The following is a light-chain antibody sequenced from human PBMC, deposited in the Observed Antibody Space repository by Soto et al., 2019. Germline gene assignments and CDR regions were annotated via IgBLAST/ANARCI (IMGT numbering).Light chain of an antibody. CDR3: QSYDCSLIGYYV. J-gene: IGLJ1*01. V-gene: IGLV1-40*01. CDR1: SSNIGAGYD. Sequence: QSALTQPPSVSGAPGQRVTISCTGSSSNIGAGYDVHWYQQLPGTAPKLLIYGNSNRPSGVPDRFSGSKSGTSASLAITGLQAEDEADYYCQSYDCSLIGYYVFGTGTKVTVL. CDR2: GNS.